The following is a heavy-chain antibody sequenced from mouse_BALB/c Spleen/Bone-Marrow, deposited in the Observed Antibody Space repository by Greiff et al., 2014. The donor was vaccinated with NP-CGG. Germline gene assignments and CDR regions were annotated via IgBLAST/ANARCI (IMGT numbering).Heavy chain of an antibody. CDR3: ARGCNYYALNY. CDR2: ISYSGNT. CDR1: GYSITSDYA. D-gene: IGHD2-1*01. J-gene: IGHJ4*01. V-gene: IGHV3-2*02. Sequence: DVQLVESGPGLVKPSQSLSLTCTVTGYSITSDYAWNWIRQFPGNKLEWMGYISYSGNTSYSPSLKSRISITRDTSKNQFFLQLNSVTTEDTATYYCARGCNYYALNYWGRGTSVTVSS.